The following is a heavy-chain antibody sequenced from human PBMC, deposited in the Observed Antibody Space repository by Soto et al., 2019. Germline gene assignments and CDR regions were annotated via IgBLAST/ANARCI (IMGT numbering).Heavy chain of an antibody. J-gene: IGHJ5*02. CDR2: IRPDGSNR. Sequence: QVQLVESGGGVVQPGWSLRLSCVTSGFTFSDYAMHWVRQAPGKGLEWVAVIRPDGSNRYYADSVKGRFIISRDISKNTLYLQMSSLRADDTAVYFCARVGRPQHLLTGFDNWGQGTLVTVSS. D-gene: IGHD3-16*01. CDR3: ARVGRPQHLLTGFDN. V-gene: IGHV3-33*01. CDR1: GFTFSDYA.